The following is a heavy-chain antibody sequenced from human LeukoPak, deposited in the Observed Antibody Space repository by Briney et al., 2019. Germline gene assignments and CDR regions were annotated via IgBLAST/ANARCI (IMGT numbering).Heavy chain of an antibody. CDR1: GGSIRSSSYY. CDR2: IYYSGST. Sequence: SETLSLTCTVSGGSIRSSSYYWGWIRQPPGKGLEWIGSIYYSGSTYYNPSLKSRVTISVDTSKNQFSLKLSSVTAADTAVYYCARLTTVTSFDYWGQGTLVTVSS. V-gene: IGHV4-39*01. CDR3: ARLTTVTSFDY. D-gene: IGHD4-11*01. J-gene: IGHJ4*02.